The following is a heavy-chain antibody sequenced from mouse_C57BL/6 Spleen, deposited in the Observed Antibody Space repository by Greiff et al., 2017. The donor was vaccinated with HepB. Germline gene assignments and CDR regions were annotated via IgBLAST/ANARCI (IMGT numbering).Heavy chain of an antibody. Sequence: QVQLKQSGPELVKPGASVKLSCKASGYTFTSYDINWVKQRPGQGLEWIGWIYPRDGSTKYNEKFKGKATLTVDTSSSTAYMELHSLTSEDSAVYVCARGDYGSSSAWFAYWGQGTLVTVSA. J-gene: IGHJ3*01. D-gene: IGHD1-1*01. CDR1: GYTFTSYD. CDR2: IYPRDGST. V-gene: IGHV1-85*01. CDR3: ARGDYGSSSAWFAY.